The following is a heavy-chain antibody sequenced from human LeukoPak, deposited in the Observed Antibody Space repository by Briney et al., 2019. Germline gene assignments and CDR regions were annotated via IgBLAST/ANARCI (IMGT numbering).Heavy chain of an antibody. J-gene: IGHJ4*02. V-gene: IGHV4-61*02. CDR1: GGSISSGSYY. CDR3: ARHGSLVGYFSK. D-gene: IGHD1-26*01. Sequence: SETLSLTCTVSGGSISSGSYYWSWIRQPAGKGLEWIGRIYTSGSTNYNPSLKSRVTISVDTSKNQVSLNLSSVTAADTAVYFCARHGSLVGYFSKWGQGTLVTVSS. CDR2: IYTSGST.